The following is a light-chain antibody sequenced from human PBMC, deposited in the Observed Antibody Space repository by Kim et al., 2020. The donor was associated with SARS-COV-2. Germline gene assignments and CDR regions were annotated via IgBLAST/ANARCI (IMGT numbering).Light chain of an antibody. Sequence: EIVLTQSPGTLSLSPGERATLSCRASQSVSSSYLAWYQQKPGQAPRLLIYGASSRATGIPDRFSGSGSGTDFTLTISRLEPEDFAVYYWQQYGGRFTFGPGTKVDIK. CDR2: GAS. CDR3: QQYGGRFT. J-gene: IGKJ3*01. V-gene: IGKV3-20*01. CDR1: QSVSSSY.